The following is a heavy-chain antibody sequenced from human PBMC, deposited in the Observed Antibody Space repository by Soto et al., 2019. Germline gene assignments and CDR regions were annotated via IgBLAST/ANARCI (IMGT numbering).Heavy chain of an antibody. CDR3: GREGYSSSWLLGDYYYYGMDV. J-gene: IGHJ6*02. D-gene: IGHD6-13*01. V-gene: IGHV6-1*01. CDR2: TYYRSKWYN. CDR1: GDSVSSNSAA. Sequence: SQTLSLTCAISGDSVSSNSAAWNWIRQSPSRGLEWLGRTYYRSKWYNDYAVSVKGRITINPDTSKNQFSLQLNSVTPEDTAVYYCGREGYSSSWLLGDYYYYGMDVWRQGTTVTVSS.